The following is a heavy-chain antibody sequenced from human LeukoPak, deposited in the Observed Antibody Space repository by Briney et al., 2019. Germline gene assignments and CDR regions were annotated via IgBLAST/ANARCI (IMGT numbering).Heavy chain of an antibody. CDR1: GYTFTSYY. CDR2: ISVGGGAT. D-gene: IGHD2-2*01. CDR3: AKQAAGSSTWRSQHFDR. Sequence: SCKASGYTFTSYYMHWVRQAPGKGLEWLSVISVGGGATHYADSVKGRFTISRDNSKDTVYLQMDSLRAEDTAIYFCAKQAAGSSTWRSQHFDRWGQGTLVTVSS. V-gene: IGHV3-23*01. J-gene: IGHJ4*02.